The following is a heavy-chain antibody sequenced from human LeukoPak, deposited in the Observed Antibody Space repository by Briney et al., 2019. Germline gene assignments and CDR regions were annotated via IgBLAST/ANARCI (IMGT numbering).Heavy chain of an antibody. V-gene: IGHV1-46*02. Sequence: GASVKVSCKASGYPVNSFYTHWVRQAPGQGLEWVGIIYPSGGSASFTQKFQGRVTMTRDTSTSTFYMELSSLRSEDTAVYFCARERPSSYYFDYWGQGTLATVSS. CDR2: IYPSGGSA. CDR3: ARERPSSYYFDY. CDR1: GYPVNSFY. J-gene: IGHJ4*02.